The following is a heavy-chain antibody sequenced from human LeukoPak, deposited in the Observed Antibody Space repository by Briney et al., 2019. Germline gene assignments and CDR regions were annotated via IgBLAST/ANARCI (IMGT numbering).Heavy chain of an antibody. Sequence: GGSLRLSCAASGFIVSSSYMSWVRQPPWKGLEWVSGIYTDGSTYYADSVQGRFTISRDNSKNTLYLQMNSLRAEDTSVYYCVRGHYSNTLGGQGTLVTVSS. J-gene: IGHJ4*02. D-gene: IGHD4-11*01. CDR3: VRGHYSNTL. CDR2: IYTDGST. CDR1: GFIVSSSY. V-gene: IGHV3-66*01.